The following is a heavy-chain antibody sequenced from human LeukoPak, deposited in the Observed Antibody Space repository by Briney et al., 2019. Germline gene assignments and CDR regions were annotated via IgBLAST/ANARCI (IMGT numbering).Heavy chain of an antibody. Sequence: GGSLRLSCAASGFTVSSNYMSWVRQAPGKGLEWVSVIYSGGSTYYADSVKGRFTISRDNAKNSLYLQMNSLRAEDTAVYYCARRGEMATSPEPSDWYFDLWGRGTLVTVSS. CDR3: ARRGEMATSPEPSDWYFDL. J-gene: IGHJ2*01. CDR1: GFTVSSNY. D-gene: IGHD5-24*01. V-gene: IGHV3-53*01. CDR2: IYSGGST.